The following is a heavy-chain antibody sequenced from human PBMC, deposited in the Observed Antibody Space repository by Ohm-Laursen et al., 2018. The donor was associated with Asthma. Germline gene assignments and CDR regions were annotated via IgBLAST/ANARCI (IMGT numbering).Heavy chain of an antibody. CDR3: ARIGPEWELPGREYSVHH. D-gene: IGHD1-26*01. Sequence: SLRLSCTASGFTFSNYAIHWVRQAPGKGLEWVAVISDDGRNKYYADSVRGRFTTSRDNANDLVYLQMHDLRAEDTALYYCARIGPEWELPGREYSVHHWGQGTLVTVSS. CDR1: GFTFSNYA. V-gene: IGHV3-30*04. J-gene: IGHJ1*01. CDR2: ISDDGRNK.